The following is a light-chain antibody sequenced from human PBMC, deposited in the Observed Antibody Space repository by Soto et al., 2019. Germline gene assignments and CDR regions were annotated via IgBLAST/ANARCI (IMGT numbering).Light chain of an antibody. J-gene: IGKJ1*01. CDR2: DAS. Sequence: DIQMTQSPSTLSASVGDRVTITCRASQSISNRLAWYQQKPGKAPKVLIYDASSLESGVTSRFSGSGSGTEFILTISSLQPDDFASYCGQPDGGMWTFGQGTKVEMK. V-gene: IGKV1-5*01. CDR1: QSISNR. CDR3: QPDGGMWT.